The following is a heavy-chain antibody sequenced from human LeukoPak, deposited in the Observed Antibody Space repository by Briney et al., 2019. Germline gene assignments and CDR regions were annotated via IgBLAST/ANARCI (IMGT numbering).Heavy chain of an antibody. V-gene: IGHV3-64D*09. CDR3: ARRVYPGGGLDV. CDR2: ISGNGGST. Sequence: GGSLRLSCSASGFTFSRYPMHWVRQAPGKGLEYVSAISGNGGSTYYADSVKGRFTISRDNSKNTLYLQMSSLRTEDTAVYYCARRVYPGGGLDVWGQGTTVTVSS. J-gene: IGHJ6*02. CDR1: GFTFSRYP. D-gene: IGHD3-10*01.